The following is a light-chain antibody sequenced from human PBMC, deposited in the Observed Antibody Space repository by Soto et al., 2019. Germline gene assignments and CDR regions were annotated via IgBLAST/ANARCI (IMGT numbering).Light chain of an antibody. CDR3: QHYDDLPWA. J-gene: IGKJ1*01. CDR2: AAS. V-gene: IGKV1-33*01. Sequence: DIQMTQSPSSLSASVGDRVTITCQANKDIKNYLNWYQQRPGKAPKLLIYAASILETGVTSRFSGSGSGTYFTFTISSLQPEDVATYYYQHYDDLPWAFGQGTTAAIK. CDR1: KDIKNY.